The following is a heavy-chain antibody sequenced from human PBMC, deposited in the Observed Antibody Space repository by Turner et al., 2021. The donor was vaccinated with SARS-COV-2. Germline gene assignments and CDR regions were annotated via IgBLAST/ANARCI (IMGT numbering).Heavy chain of an antibody. D-gene: IGHD3-10*01. CDR3: AKDAGVEESFFDY. Sequence: EVQLLEYGGGLVQPGGSLRLPCTVDGLTFNNFGMSWVRQAPGKGLEWVSTISGSGENTHYAESVKGRFTISRDNSKNTLYLQMNSLRAEDTAIYYCAKDAGVEESFFDYWGQGTLVTVSS. CDR2: ISGSGENT. CDR1: GLTFNNFG. J-gene: IGHJ4*02. V-gene: IGHV3-23*01.